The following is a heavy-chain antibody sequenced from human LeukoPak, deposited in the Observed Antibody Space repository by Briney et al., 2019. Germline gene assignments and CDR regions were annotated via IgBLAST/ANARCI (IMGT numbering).Heavy chain of an antibody. V-gene: IGHV4-59*08. CDR2: IYYSGTT. D-gene: IGHD4-17*01. J-gene: IGHJ4*02. CDR1: GGSISSYY. Sequence: PSETLSLTCTVSGGSISSYYWSWIRQPPGKGLEWIGYIYYSGTTNYNPTLKSRVTISVDTSKNQFSLKLSSVTAADTAVYYCARLIDYGTRFDYWGQGTLVTVSS. CDR3: ARLIDYGTRFDY.